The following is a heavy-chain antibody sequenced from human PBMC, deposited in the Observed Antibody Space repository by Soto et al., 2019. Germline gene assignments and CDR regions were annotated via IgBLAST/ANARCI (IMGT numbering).Heavy chain of an antibody. D-gene: IGHD3-16*02. CDR1: GGTFSSYA. Sequence: SVKVSCKASGGTFSSYAISWVRQAPGQGLEWMGGIIPIFGTANYAQKFQGRVTITADKSTSTAYMELSSLRSEDTAVYYCARLWGSYRTFDYWGQGTLVTVSS. J-gene: IGHJ4*02. V-gene: IGHV1-69*06. CDR3: ARLWGSYRTFDY. CDR2: IIPIFGTA.